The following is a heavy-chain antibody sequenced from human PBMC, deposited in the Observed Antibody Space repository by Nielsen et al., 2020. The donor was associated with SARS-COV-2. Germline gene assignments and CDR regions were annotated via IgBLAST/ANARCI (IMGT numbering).Heavy chain of an antibody. D-gene: IGHD3-3*01. CDR1: GFTFSSYG. Sequence: GASLKISCAASGFTFSSYGMHWVRQAPGKGLEWVAVISYDGSNKYYADSVKGRFTISRDNSKNTLYLQMNSLRAEDTAVYYCAKLLEWELEEDYYYGMDVWGQGTTVTVSS. CDR2: ISYDGSNK. V-gene: IGHV3-30*18. J-gene: IGHJ6*02. CDR3: AKLLEWELEEDYYYGMDV.